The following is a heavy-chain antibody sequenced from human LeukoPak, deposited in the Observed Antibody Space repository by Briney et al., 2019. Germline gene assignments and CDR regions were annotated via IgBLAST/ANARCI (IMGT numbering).Heavy chain of an antibody. Sequence: PGGSLRLSCAASGFTFSSYSMNWVRQAPGKGLEWVSSISSSSSYIYYADSVKGRFTISRDNAKNSLYLQMNSLRAEDTAVYYCARDGYCSGGSCRPGGYYYYGMDVWGQGTTVTVSS. D-gene: IGHD2-15*01. J-gene: IGHJ6*02. CDR2: ISSSSSYI. V-gene: IGHV3-21*01. CDR1: GFTFSSYS. CDR3: ARDGYCSGGSCRPGGYYYYGMDV.